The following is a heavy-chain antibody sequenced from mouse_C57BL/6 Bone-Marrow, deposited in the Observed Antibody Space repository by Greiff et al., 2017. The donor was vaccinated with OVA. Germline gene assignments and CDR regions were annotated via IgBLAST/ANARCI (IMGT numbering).Heavy chain of an antibody. CDR1: GFNIKDYY. J-gene: IGHJ4*01. CDR2: IDPENGDT. V-gene: IGHV14-4*01. Sequence: EVQLQQSGAELVRPGASVKLSCTASGFNIKDYYMHWVKQRPEQGLEWIGWIDPENGDTEYASKFQGKATITADTSSNTAYLQLSSLTSEDTAVYYCTSITTVVADYAMDYWGQGTSVTVSS. CDR3: TSITTVVADYAMDY. D-gene: IGHD1-1*01.